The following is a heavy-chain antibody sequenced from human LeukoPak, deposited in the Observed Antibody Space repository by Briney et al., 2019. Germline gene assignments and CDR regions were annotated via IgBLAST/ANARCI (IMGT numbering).Heavy chain of an antibody. CDR2: IYYSGST. D-gene: IGHD4-17*01. CDR3: ARVRARSDHDYGDSLDY. Sequence: SETLSLTCTVSGGSISSSSYYWGWIRQPPGKGLEWIGSIYYSGSTYYNPSLKSRVTISVDTSKNQFSLKLSSVTAADTAVYYCARVRARSDHDYGDSLDYWGQGTLVTVSS. J-gene: IGHJ4*02. CDR1: GGSISSSSYY. V-gene: IGHV4-39*07.